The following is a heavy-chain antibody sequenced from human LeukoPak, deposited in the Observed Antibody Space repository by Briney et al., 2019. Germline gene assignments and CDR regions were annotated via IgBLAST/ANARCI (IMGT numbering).Heavy chain of an antibody. V-gene: IGHV3-21*01. J-gene: IGHJ4*02. Sequence: PGGSLRLSCAASGFTFSSYSMNWVRQAPGKGLEWVSSISSSSSYIYYADSVKGRFTISRDNAKNSLYLQMNSLRAEDTAVYYCARDDGSGWYNYLDYWGQGTLVTVSS. D-gene: IGHD6-19*01. CDR3: ARDDGSGWYNYLDY. CDR1: GFTFSSYS. CDR2: ISSSSSYI.